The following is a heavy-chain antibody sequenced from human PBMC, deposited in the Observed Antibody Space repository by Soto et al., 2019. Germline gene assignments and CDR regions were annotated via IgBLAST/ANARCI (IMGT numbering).Heavy chain of an antibody. CDR1: GFTFSNVW. D-gene: IGHD6-19*01. J-gene: IGHJ4*02. Sequence: EVQLVESGGGLVKPGGSLRLSCAGSGFTFSNVWMNWVRQAPGKGLEWVGRIKSETDGGTIDYAAPVKGRFNISRDDSINTLYLQMKSLKTEDTATYYCTPLALKYNSDWYPLSDWGQGTRVTVSS. CDR2: IKSETDGGTI. V-gene: IGHV3-15*07. CDR3: TPLALKYNSDWYPLSD.